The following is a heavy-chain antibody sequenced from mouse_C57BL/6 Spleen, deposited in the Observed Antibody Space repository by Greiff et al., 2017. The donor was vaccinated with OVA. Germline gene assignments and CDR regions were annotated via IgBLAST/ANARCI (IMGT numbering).Heavy chain of an antibody. Sequence: VQLQQSGPELVKPGASVKISCKASGYSFTDYNMNWVKQSNGKSLEWIGVINPNYGTTSYNQKFKGKATLTVDQSSSTAYMQLNSLTSEDSAVYYCAKRGGYYGSSYVGYFDVWGTGTTVTVSS. J-gene: IGHJ1*03. CDR1: GYSFTDYN. D-gene: IGHD1-1*01. CDR2: INPNYGTT. V-gene: IGHV1-39*01. CDR3: AKRGGYYGSSYVGYFDV.